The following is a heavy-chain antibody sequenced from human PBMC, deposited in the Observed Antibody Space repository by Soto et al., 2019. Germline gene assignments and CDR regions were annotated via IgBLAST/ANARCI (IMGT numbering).Heavy chain of an antibody. D-gene: IGHD3-16*01. Sequence: PGGSLRLSCAASGFTFSSYAMHWVRQAPGKGLEWVAVISYDGSNKYYAGSVKGRFTISRDNSKNTLYLQMNSLRAEDTAVYYCARDDGRSGSHAHYFDYWGQGTLVTVSS. CDR3: ARDDGRSGSHAHYFDY. J-gene: IGHJ4*02. V-gene: IGHV3-30-3*01. CDR1: GFTFSSYA. CDR2: ISYDGSNK.